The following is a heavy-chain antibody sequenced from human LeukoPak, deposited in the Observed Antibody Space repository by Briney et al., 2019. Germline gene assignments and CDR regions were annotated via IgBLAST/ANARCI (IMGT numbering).Heavy chain of an antibody. CDR3: ARSRDVLGTMDV. V-gene: IGHV1-2*02. D-gene: IGHD1-1*01. CDR2: INPNSGGT. CDR1: GYTFTGYY. J-gene: IGHJ6*03. Sequence: ASVKVSCKASGYTFTGYYIHWVRQAPGQGLEWMGWINPNSGGTNYAQKFQGRVTMTRDTSTSTVYMELSSLRSEDTAVYYCARSRDVLGTMDVWGKGTTVTISS.